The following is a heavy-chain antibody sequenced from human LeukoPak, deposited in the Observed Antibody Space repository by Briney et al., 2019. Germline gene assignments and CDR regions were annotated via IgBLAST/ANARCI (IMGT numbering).Heavy chain of an antibody. CDR2: LRRKANSYAT. CDR1: GFTFSGSA. J-gene: IGHJ4*02. V-gene: IGHV3-73*01. Sequence: PGGSLRLSCAASGFTFSGSAMHWVRQAFGKGLEWVGRLRRKANSYATAYAASVKGRFTISRDDSENTAYLQMNSLKTEDTAVYYCTRHSTVTTPWGQGTLVTVSS. CDR3: TRHSTVTTP. D-gene: IGHD4-11*01.